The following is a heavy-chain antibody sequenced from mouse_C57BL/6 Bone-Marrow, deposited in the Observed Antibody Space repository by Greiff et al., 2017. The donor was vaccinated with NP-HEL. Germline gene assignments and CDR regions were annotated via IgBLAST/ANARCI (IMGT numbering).Heavy chain of an antibody. D-gene: IGHD2-4*01. CDR3: ARLDYDGRFYAMDY. Sequence: EVKLVESGGGLVKPGGSLKLSCAASGFTFSSYTMSWVRQTPEKRLEWVATISGGGGNTYYPDSVKGRFTISRDNAKNTLYLQMSSLRSEDTALYYCARLDYDGRFYAMDYWGQGTSVTVSS. CDR1: GFTFSSYT. J-gene: IGHJ4*01. V-gene: IGHV5-9*01. CDR2: ISGGGGNT.